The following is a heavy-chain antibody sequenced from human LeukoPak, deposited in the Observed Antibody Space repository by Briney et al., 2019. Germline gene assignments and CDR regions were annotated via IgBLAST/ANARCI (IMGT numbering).Heavy chain of an antibody. V-gene: IGHV1-69*05. CDR2: IIPIFGTA. D-gene: IGHD3-10*01. CDR1: GGTFGSYA. Sequence: SVKVSCKASGGTFGSYAISWVRQAPGQGLEWMGGIIPIFGTANYAQKFQGRVTITTDESTSTAYMELSSLRSEDTAVYYCAIPHEAGFEYYYYYMDVWGKGTTVTVSS. CDR3: AIPHEAGFEYYYYYMDV. J-gene: IGHJ6*03.